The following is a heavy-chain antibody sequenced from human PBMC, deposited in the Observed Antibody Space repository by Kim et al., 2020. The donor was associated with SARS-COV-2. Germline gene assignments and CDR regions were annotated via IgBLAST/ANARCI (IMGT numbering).Heavy chain of an antibody. D-gene: IGHD3-22*01. J-gene: IGHJ4*01. CDR2: IYYSGST. V-gene: IGHV4-39*07. CDR3: ARVKGYSSGYYYYFDY. CDR1: GGSISSSSYY. Sequence: SETLSLTCTVSGGSISSSSYYWGWIRQPPGKGLEWIGSIYYSGSTYYNPSLKSRVTISVDTSKNQFSLKLSSVTAADTAVYYCARVKGYSSGYYYYFDY.